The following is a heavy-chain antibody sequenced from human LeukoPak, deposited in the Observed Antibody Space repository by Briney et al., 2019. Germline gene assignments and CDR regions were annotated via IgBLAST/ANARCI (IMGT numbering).Heavy chain of an antibody. D-gene: IGHD1-7*01. J-gene: IGHJ4*02. Sequence: PSETLSLTCSVSGVAISDYFWSWIRQPAGRDLEWIGRISTTGSTYFNPSLQSRVRMSVDSSKTHFSLRLSSVTAADTAVYYCARSPSTIGWNWGYYFDFWGQGHLVTVSS. V-gene: IGHV4-4*07. CDR3: ARSPSTIGWNWGYYFDF. CDR1: GVAISDYF. CDR2: ISTTGST.